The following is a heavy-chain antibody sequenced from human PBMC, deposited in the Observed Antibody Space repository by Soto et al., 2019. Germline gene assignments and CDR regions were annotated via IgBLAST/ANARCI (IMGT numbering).Heavy chain of an antibody. CDR3: ARAGDCSGGTCFHGNCDY. Sequence: QVQLVQSGAEVKRPGASVKVSCKASGYTFTTYYMHWVRQAPGQALEWLGIINPNGGSTTYAQKFQGRVTMTRDTSTSTVYLELSSLRSEDTAVYYCARAGDCSGGTCFHGNCDYWGQGTLVTVSA. J-gene: IGHJ4*02. CDR2: INPNGGST. D-gene: IGHD2-15*01. V-gene: IGHV1-46*01. CDR1: GYTFTTYY.